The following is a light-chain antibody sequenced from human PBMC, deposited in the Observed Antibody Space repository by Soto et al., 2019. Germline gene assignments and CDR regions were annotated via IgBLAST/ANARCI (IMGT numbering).Light chain of an antibody. J-gene: IGKJ1*01. Sequence: EIVLTQSPGTLSLSPGERATLSCRASQSVSSSYLAWYQQKPGQAPRRLIYGASSRATGIPDRFSCSGSGTDFTLTISRLETEDFAVYDWQHYGISTRTFGQGTQVEIK. CDR1: QSVSSSY. CDR2: GAS. CDR3: QHYGISTRT. V-gene: IGKV3-20*01.